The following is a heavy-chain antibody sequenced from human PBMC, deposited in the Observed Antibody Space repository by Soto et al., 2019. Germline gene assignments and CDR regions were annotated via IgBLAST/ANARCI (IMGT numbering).Heavy chain of an antibody. CDR1: GGTFSSYA. D-gene: IGHD3-22*01. CDR3: ARGSNYYDSSGYLFVFYYYGMDV. Sequence: ASVKVSCKASGGTFSSYAISWVRQAPGQGLEWMGGIIPIFGTANYAQKFQGRVTITADESTSTAYMELSSLRSEDTAVYYCARGSNYYDSSGYLFVFYYYGMDVWGQGTTVTVSS. V-gene: IGHV1-69*13. J-gene: IGHJ6*02. CDR2: IIPIFGTA.